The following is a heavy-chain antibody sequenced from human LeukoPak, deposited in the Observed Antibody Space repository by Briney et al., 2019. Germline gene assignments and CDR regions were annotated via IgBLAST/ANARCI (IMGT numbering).Heavy chain of an antibody. Sequence: GGSLRLSCAASGFTFSSYSMNWVRQAPGRGLEWVSSISSSSSYIYYTDSVKGRFTISRDNAKNSLYLQMNSLRVEDTALYYCARGAPYCSGGSCMYYFDYWGQGTLVTVSS. CDR1: GFTFSSYS. J-gene: IGHJ4*02. CDR3: ARGAPYCSGGSCMYYFDY. D-gene: IGHD2-15*01. CDR2: ISSSSSYI. V-gene: IGHV3-21*01.